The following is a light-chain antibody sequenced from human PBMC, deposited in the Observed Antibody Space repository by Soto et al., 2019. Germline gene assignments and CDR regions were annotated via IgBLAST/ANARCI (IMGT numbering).Light chain of an antibody. CDR3: QQFYDYPLT. CDR1: QGFSSG. J-gene: IGKJ4*01. V-gene: IGKV1D-13*01. Sequence: AIPLTQSPSSLSASAGDRVTITCRASQGFSSGLAWYQQKPGKPPKLLIYDVSTLESGVPSRFSGSGSGTDFTLTISSLQPEDFATYYCQQFYDYPLTFGGGTRVEIK. CDR2: DVS.